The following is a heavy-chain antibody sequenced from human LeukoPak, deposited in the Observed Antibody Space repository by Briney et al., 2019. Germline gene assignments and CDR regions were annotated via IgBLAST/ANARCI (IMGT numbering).Heavy chain of an antibody. CDR3: ARHAGGISATGTRPFDY. V-gene: IGHV4-39*01. J-gene: IGHJ4*02. D-gene: IGHD6-13*01. CDR2: IYYSGST. Sequence: SETLSLTCTVSGASFSSSTYYWGWIRQPPGKGLEWIGSIYYSGSTYYNPSLKSRVTMSVDTSRNQFSLKLSSVTAADTAVYYCARHAGGISATGTRPFDYWGQGTLVTVSS. CDR1: GASFSSSTYY.